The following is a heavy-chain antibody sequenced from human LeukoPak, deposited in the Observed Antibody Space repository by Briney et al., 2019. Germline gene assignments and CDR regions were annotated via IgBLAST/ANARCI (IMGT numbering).Heavy chain of an antibody. J-gene: IGHJ3*02. Sequence: ASVKVSCKASGYTFTNYGISWVRQAPGQGLEWMGWISTYNGNTKYAQKFQDRVTMTTDTSTSTAYMELRSLRSDDMAVYYCAREASYCSGGSCDAFDIWGQGTMVTVSS. CDR2: ISTYNGNT. V-gene: IGHV1-18*03. D-gene: IGHD2-15*01. CDR3: AREASYCSGGSCDAFDI. CDR1: GYTFTNYG.